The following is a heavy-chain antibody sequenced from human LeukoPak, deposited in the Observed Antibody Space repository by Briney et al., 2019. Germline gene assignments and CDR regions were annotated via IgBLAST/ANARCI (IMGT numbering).Heavy chain of an antibody. D-gene: IGHD6-13*01. Sequence: GRSLRLSCAASGFTFSNYAMHWVRQAPGKGLEWVAVISKDGSNKYNADSVKGRFAISRDNSKNTLYLQMNSLRAEDTAVYYCAKDRVYGAFDIWGQGTMVTVSS. CDR2: ISKDGSNK. V-gene: IGHV3-30*09. J-gene: IGHJ3*02. CDR3: AKDRVYGAFDI. CDR1: GFTFSNYA.